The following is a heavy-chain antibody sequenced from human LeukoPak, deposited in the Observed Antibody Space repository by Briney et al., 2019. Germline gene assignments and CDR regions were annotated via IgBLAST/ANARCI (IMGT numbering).Heavy chain of an antibody. V-gene: IGHV3-53*01. CDR1: GFTVSSNY. Sequence: GGSLRLSCAASGFTVSSNYMSWVRQAPGKGLEWASVIYSGGSTYYADSVKGRFTISRDNSKNTLYLQMNSLRAEDTAVYYCARSPPPYYYYYGMDVWGQGTTVTVSS. CDR3: ARSPPPYYYYYGMDV. J-gene: IGHJ6*02. CDR2: IYSGGST.